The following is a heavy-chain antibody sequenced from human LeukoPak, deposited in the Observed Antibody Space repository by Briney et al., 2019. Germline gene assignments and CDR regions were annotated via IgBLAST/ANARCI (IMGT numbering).Heavy chain of an antibody. CDR1: GFTFSSYS. CDR2: ISGSGATI. D-gene: IGHD1-26*01. CDR3: ARSYGSSPFDY. V-gene: IGHV3-48*04. J-gene: IGHJ4*02. Sequence: GGSLRLSCVASGFTFSSYSINWVRQAPGKGLEWLAYISGSGATIYYADSVRGRFTISRDNARNSVYLQMNSLRAEDTAMFYCARSYGSSPFDYWGQGTLVTVSS.